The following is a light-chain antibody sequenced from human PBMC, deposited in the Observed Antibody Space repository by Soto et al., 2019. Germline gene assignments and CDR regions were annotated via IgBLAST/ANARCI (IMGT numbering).Light chain of an antibody. J-gene: IGLJ3*02. Sequence: QAVVTQPPSASGTPGQSVTISCSGNSSNIGNNPVNWYQQLPGTAPKLLIYSSNQRPSGVPYRISGSKSGASASLAITGLQSDDEADYYCGTWDDSLKSYMFSGGTKLTVL. V-gene: IGLV1-44*01. CDR3: GTWDDSLKSYM. CDR2: SSN. CDR1: SSNIGNNP.